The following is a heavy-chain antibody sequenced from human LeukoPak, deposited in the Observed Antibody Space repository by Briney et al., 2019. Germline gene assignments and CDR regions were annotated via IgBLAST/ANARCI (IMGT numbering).Heavy chain of an antibody. Sequence: GGSLRLSCAASGFTFSSYSMNWVRQAPGKGLEWVAFISYDQTEKYYAEPVRGRFTISRDNSKNTLILQMNSLRVEDTALYYCAKEVGRAGYFGDWGQGTLVTVSS. D-gene: IGHD3-9*01. V-gene: IGHV3-30*18. CDR3: AKEVGRAGYFGD. CDR2: ISYDQTEK. CDR1: GFTFSSYS. J-gene: IGHJ4*02.